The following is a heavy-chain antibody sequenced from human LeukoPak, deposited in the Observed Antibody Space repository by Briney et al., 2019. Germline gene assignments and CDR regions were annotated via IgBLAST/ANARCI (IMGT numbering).Heavy chain of an antibody. V-gene: IGHV1-69*13. CDR3: ARDLGIVGATRAFDY. CDR1: GGTFSSYA. CDR2: IIPIFGTA. D-gene: IGHD1-26*01. J-gene: IGHJ4*02. Sequence: AASVKVSCKASGGTFSSYAISWVRQAPGQGLEWMGGIIPIFGTANYAQKFQGRVTITADESTSTAYMELSSLRSEDTAVYYRARDLGIVGATRAFDYWGQGTLVTVSS.